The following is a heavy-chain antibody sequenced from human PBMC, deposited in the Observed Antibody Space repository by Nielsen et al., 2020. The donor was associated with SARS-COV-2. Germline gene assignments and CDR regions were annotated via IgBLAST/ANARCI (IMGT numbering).Heavy chain of an antibody. CDR3: AGWPITIFGVVIQSYYGMDV. Sequence: WIRQPPGKGLEWVSYISSSGSTIYYADSVKGRFTISRDNAENSLYLQMNSLRAEDTAVNYCAGWPITIFGVVIQSYYGMDVWGQGTTVTVSS. J-gene: IGHJ6*02. CDR2: ISSSGSTI. D-gene: IGHD3-3*01. V-gene: IGHV3-11*01.